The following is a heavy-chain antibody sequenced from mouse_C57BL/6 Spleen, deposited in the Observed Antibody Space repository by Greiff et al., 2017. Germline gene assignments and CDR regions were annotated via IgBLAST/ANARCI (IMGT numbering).Heavy chain of an antibody. Sequence: QVQLQQPGAELVKPGASVKLSCKASGYTFTSYWMHWVKQRPGQGLEWIGMIHPNSGSTNYNEKFTSKATLTVDKSTSTAYMQLSSLTSEDSAVYYCARDYDYEGFYAMDYWGQGTSVTVSS. J-gene: IGHJ4*01. CDR2: IHPNSGST. CDR1: GYTFTSYW. D-gene: IGHD2-4*01. V-gene: IGHV1-64*01. CDR3: ARDYDYEGFYAMDY.